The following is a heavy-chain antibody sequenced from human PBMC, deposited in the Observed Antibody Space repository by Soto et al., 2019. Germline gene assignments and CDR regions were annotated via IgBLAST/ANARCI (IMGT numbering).Heavy chain of an antibody. CDR1: GFTFDDYA. J-gene: IGHJ4*02. V-gene: IGHV3-9*01. Sequence: EVHLVESGGGLVQPGRSLRLSCAASGFTFDDYAMHWVRQAPGKGLEWVSGISWNSGTLGYADSVKGRFTISRENAKKSLYLQMNSLRAEDTALYYCVKALGEYSGNSLNYWGQGTLVTVSS. CDR3: VKALGEYSGNSLNY. D-gene: IGHD6-6*01. CDR2: ISWNSGTL.